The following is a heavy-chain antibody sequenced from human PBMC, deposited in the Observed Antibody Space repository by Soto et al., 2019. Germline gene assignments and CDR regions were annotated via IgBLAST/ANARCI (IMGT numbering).Heavy chain of an antibody. V-gene: IGHV4-39*01. Sequence: QMQLQESGPGLVKPSETLSLTCTVSGGSISSSSYYWCWIRQPPGQGLEWLGTIYSLGNTYYNPSSKSRVTSSVNKTKSQLFPKLSSVPAPDTAVYYCARQIYDSSGYYSAYWGQGTLVTVSS. CDR3: ARQIYDSSGYYSAY. D-gene: IGHD3-22*01. J-gene: IGHJ4*02. CDR2: IYSLGNT. CDR1: GGSISSSSYY.